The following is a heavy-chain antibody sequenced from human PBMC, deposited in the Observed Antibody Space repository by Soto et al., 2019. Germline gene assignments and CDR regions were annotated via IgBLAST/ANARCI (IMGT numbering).Heavy chain of an antibody. CDR2: IYSGGST. V-gene: IGHV3-53*01. J-gene: IGHJ6*02. CDR3: ARGVTIGGVYYYDGMDV. D-gene: IGHD3-16*01. CDR1: GFTVSSNY. Sequence: EVQLVESGGGLIQPGGSLRLSCAASGFTVSSNYMSWVRQAPGKGLEWVSVIYSGGSTYYADSVKGRFTISRDNSKNTLYLQMNSLRAEDTAVYYCARGVTIGGVYYYDGMDVWGQGTTVTVSS.